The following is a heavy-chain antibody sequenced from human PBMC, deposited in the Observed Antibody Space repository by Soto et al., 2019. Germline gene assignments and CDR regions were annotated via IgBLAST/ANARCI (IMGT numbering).Heavy chain of an antibody. CDR3: TTGLLRYYAY. D-gene: IGHD3-9*01. CDR2: IKSKFDGETI. CDR1: GFTFNNYG. J-gene: IGHJ4*01. V-gene: IGHV3-15*01. Sequence: GGSLRLSCAASGFTFNNYGMHWVRQAPGKGLEWVGRIKSKFDGETIDYAAPVKGRFTISRDDSKNIVYLQMNSLNTEDTAVYYCTTGLLRYYAYWGHGTLVTVSS.